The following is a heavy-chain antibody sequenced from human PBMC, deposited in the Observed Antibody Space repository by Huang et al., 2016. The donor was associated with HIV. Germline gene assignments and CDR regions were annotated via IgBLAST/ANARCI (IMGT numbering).Heavy chain of an antibody. V-gene: IGHV4-34*01. D-gene: IGHD1-1*01. CDR1: GGSFSGYY. Sequence: QVQLQQWGAGLLKPSETLSLTCAVYGGSFSGYYWSWLRQSPGKGLEWIGEIKHSGSTNYNPSLKSRLTISVDTSKNQFSLKLSSVTAADTAVYYCARERMMSWLDDHDAFDIWGQGTMVTVSP. CDR3: ARERMMSWLDDHDAFDI. CDR2: IKHSGST. J-gene: IGHJ3*02.